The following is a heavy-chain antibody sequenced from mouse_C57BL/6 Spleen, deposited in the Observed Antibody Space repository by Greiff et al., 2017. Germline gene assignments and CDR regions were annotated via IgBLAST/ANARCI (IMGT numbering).Heavy chain of an antibody. CDR1: GFTFSSYA. D-gene: IGHD2-9*01. V-gene: IGHV5-4*01. CDR2: ISDGGSYT. Sequence: EVQVVESGGGLVKPGGSLKLSCAASGFTFSSYAMSWVRQTPEKRLEWVATISDGGSYTYYPDNVKGRFTISRDNAKNNLYLQMSHLKSEDTAMYYWAREGLLPTMVTTEVYFDYWGQGTTLTVSS. J-gene: IGHJ2*01. CDR3: AREGLLPTMVTTEVYFDY.